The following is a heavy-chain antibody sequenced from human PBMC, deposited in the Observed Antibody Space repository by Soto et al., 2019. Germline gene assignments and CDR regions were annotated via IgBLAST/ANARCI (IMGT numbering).Heavy chain of an antibody. D-gene: IGHD3-10*01. CDR3: ATDLIMVRGVNWFDP. CDR1: GYTLTELS. CDR2: FDPEDGET. J-gene: IGHJ5*02. Sequence: GASVKVSCKVSGYTLTELSMHWVRQAPGKGLEWMGGFDPEDGETIYAQKFQGRVTMTEDTSTDTAYMELSSLRSEDTAVYYCATDLIMVRGVNWFDPWGQGTLVTVSS. V-gene: IGHV1-24*01.